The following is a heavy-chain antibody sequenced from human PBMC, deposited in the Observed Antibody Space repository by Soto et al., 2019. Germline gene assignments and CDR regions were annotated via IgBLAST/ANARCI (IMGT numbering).Heavy chain of an antibody. CDR3: ARGHHILAGYTHWYFDL. CDR2: IWYDGSYK. J-gene: IGHJ2*01. V-gene: IGHV3-33*01. Sequence: QVQLVESGGGVVQPGKSLRVSCAASGFTFSSYAMHWVRQAPGKGLEWVAIIWYDGSYKYYADSVKGRFTISRDNSKNTLYLQRNSLRAEDTAVYYCARGHHILAGYTHWYFDLWGRGTLVTVSS. D-gene: IGHD3-9*01. CDR1: GFTFSSYA.